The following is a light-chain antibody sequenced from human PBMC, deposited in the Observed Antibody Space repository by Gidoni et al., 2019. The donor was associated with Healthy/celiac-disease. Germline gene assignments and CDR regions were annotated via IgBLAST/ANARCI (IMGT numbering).Light chain of an antibody. Sequence: EIVMTQSPATLSVSPGERATLSCRASQSVSSNLAWYQQKPGQAPRLLIYGASTRATGIPARFSGSGSGTEFTLTISSLQSEDFAVYYCQQYNNWPSWMFXQXTKVEIK. CDR3: QQYNNWPSWM. V-gene: IGKV3-15*01. J-gene: IGKJ1*01. CDR1: QSVSSN. CDR2: GAS.